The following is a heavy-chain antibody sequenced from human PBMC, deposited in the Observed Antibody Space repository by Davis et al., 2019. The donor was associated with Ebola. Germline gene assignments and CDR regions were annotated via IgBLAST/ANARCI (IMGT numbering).Heavy chain of an antibody. D-gene: IGHD4-17*01. CDR3: ARRQTTVKSENDY. CDR2: IHPSHSYT. V-gene: IGHV5-10-1*01. J-gene: IGHJ4*02. Sequence: GESLKISCTGSGYSFTSYWISWLRQLPGKGLEWMGRIHPSHSYTNYSPSFQGHVTIPADKSISTAYLQWSSLKASDTAMYYCARRQTTVKSENDYWGQGTLVTVSS. CDR1: GYSFTSYW.